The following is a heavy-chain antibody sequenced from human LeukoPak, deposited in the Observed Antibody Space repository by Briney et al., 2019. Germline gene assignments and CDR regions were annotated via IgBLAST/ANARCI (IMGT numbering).Heavy chain of an antibody. J-gene: IGHJ4*02. D-gene: IGHD3-16*01. V-gene: IGHV3-23*01. CDR1: GLTFSSYA. CDR2: ISGSGGST. Sequence: GGSLRLSCAASGLTFSSYAMSWVRQAPGKGLEWVSGISGSGGSTYYADSVKGRFTISRDNSKNTLYLQMSSLRAEDTAVYYGAKSGGGGNYLDYWGQGTLVTVSS. CDR3: AKSGGGGNYLDY.